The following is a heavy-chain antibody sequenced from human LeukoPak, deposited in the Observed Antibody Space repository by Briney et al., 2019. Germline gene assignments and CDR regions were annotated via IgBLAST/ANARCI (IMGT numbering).Heavy chain of an antibody. CDR3: ARGRDIVVVVAAAHPYYFDY. V-gene: IGHV4-34*01. Sequence: SETLSLTCAVYGGSFSGYYWSWIRQPPGKGLEWIGEINHSGSTNYNPSLTSRVTISVDTSKNQFSLKLSSVTAADTAVYYCARGRDIVVVVAAAHPYYFDYWGQGTLVTVSS. D-gene: IGHD2-15*01. CDR1: GGSFSGYY. CDR2: INHSGST. J-gene: IGHJ4*02.